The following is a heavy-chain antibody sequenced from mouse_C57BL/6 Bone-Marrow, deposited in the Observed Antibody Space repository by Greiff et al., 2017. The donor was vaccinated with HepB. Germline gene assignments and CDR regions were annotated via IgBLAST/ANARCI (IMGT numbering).Heavy chain of an antibody. CDR3: ASSGTTVAFDY. V-gene: IGHV1-81*01. D-gene: IGHD1-1*01. CDR2: IYPRSGNT. Sequence: QVHVKQSGAELARPGASVKLSCKASGYTFTSYGISWVKQRTGQGLEWIGEIYPRSGNTYYNEKFKGKATLTADKSSSTAYMELRSLTSEDSAVYFCASSGTTVAFDYWGQGTTLTVSS. CDR1: GYTFTSYG. J-gene: IGHJ2*01.